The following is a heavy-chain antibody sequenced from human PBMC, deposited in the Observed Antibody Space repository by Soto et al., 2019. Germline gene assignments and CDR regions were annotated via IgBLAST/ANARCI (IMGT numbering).Heavy chain of an antibody. CDR2: ISGSGGNT. CDR3: AKGREGFGNDTFDI. Sequence: EVQLLESGGGLVQPGGSLRPSCAASGFTFSSYAMSWVRQAPGKGLEWVSAISGSGGNTYYADSVKGRFTISRDNSKNRLYLKMNTLRAEDTAVYYCAKGREGFGNDTFDIWGKGTMVTVSS. D-gene: IGHD3-10*01. J-gene: IGHJ3*02. V-gene: IGHV3-23*01. CDR1: GFTFSSYA.